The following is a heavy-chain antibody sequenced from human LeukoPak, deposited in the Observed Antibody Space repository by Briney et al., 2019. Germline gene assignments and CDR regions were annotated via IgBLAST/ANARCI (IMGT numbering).Heavy chain of an antibody. Sequence: ASVKVSCKASGYTFTGYYMHWVRQAPGQGLEWMGRINPNSGGTNYAQKFQGRVTMTRDTSISTAYMELSRLRSDDTAVYYCARESELRYFDWLVYYYYGMDAWGQGTTVTVSS. J-gene: IGHJ6*02. CDR3: ARESELRYFDWLVYYYYGMDA. CDR2: INPNSGGT. CDR1: GYTFTGYY. V-gene: IGHV1-2*06. D-gene: IGHD3-9*01.